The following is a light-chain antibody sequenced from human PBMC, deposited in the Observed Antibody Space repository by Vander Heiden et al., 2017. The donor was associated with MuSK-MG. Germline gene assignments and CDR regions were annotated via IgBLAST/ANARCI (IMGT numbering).Light chain of an antibody. J-gene: IGKJ4*01. CDR3: QQDDSTPIT. V-gene: IGKV4-1*01. CDR2: WAS. CDR1: QSVLYSSNNENY. Sequence: DIVMTQSPDSLAVSLGERATINCKSSQSVLYSSNNENYLAWYQQKPGQPPKLLIYWASTRESGVPDRFSGSGSGTDFTLTISSLQAEDVAVYYCQQDDSTPITFGGGTTVEIK.